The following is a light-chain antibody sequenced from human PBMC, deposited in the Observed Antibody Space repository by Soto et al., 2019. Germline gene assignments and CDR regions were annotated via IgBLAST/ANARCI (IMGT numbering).Light chain of an antibody. J-gene: IGKJ1*01. CDR2: SAS. V-gene: IGKV1-39*01. CDR1: QTIGTF. CDR3: QQSYLTWM. Sequence: DIQVTQSPSSLSASVGDSVTITCRTSQTIGTFLNWYQQKPGKVPKLLISSASSLHAGVPSRFSASGSGTDFTLTISSLQPEDFAAYYCQQSYLTWMFGQGTKVDIK.